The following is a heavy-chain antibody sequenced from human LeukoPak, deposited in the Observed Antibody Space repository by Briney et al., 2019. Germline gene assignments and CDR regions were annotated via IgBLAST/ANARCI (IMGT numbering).Heavy chain of an antibody. CDR3: ARDQWLSEYYYYGMDV. Sequence: GGSLRLSCAASGFTVSSNYMSWVRQAPGKGLEWVSVIYSGGSTYYADSVKGRFTISRHNSKNTLYLQMNSLRAEDTAVYYCARDQWLSEYYYYGMDVWGQGTTVTVSS. D-gene: IGHD6-19*01. J-gene: IGHJ6*02. CDR2: IYSGGST. V-gene: IGHV3-53*04. CDR1: GFTVSSNY.